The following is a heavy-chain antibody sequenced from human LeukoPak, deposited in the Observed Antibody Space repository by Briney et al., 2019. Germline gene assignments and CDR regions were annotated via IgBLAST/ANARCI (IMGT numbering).Heavy chain of an antibody. V-gene: IGHV1-24*01. D-gene: IGHD1-7*01. CDR3: ATRYNWNYGSPDAFDI. CDR2: FDPEDGET. Sequence: ASVKVSCKVSGYTLTELSMHWVRQAPGKGLEWMGGFDPEDGETIYAQKFQGRVTMTEDTSTDTAYMELSSLRSEDTAVYYCATRYNWNYGSPDAFDIWGQGTMVTVSS. J-gene: IGHJ3*02. CDR1: GYTLTELS.